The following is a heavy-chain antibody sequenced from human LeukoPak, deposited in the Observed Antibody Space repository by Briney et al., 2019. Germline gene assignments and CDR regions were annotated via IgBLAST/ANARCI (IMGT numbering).Heavy chain of an antibody. CDR2: IIPIFGTA. Sequence: SVKVSCKASGGTFSSYAISWVRQAPGQGLEWMGGIIPIFGTANYAQKFQGRVTITADESTSTAYMELSSLRSEDTAVYYCATTNRPLEPADYWGQGTLVTVSS. D-gene: IGHD1-1*01. CDR3: ATTNRPLEPADY. CDR1: GGTFSSYA. V-gene: IGHV1-69*01. J-gene: IGHJ4*02.